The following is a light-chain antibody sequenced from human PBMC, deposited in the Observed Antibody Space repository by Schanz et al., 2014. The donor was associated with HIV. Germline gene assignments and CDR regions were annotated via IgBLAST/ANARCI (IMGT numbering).Light chain of an antibody. CDR2: AAS. CDR1: QGISSY. V-gene: IGKV1-9*01. Sequence: DIQLTQSPSFLSASVGDRVTITCRASQGISSYFAWYQQKPGKAPKLLIYAASTLQSGVPSRFSGSGSGTHFTLTISGLQPEDFATYYCQQLGTFGGGTKVDIK. J-gene: IGKJ4*01. CDR3: QQLGT.